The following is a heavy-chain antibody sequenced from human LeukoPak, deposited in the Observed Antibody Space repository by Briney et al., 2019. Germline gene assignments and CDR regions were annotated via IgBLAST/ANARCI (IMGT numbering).Heavy chain of an antibody. CDR3: ARDVPPGGWYDY. Sequence: SETLSLTCTVSGGSTSSYYWSWIRQPPGKGLEWIGYIYYSGSTNYNPSLKSRVTISVDTSKNQFSLKLSSVTAADTAVYYCARDVPPGGWYDYWGQGTLVTVSS. D-gene: IGHD6-19*01. CDR2: IYYSGST. V-gene: IGHV4-59*01. CDR1: GGSTSSYY. J-gene: IGHJ4*02.